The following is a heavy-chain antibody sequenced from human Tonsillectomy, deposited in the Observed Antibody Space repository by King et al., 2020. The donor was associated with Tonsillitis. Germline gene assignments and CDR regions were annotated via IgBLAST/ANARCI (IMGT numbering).Heavy chain of an antibody. CDR2: IYTSGST. CDR3: ARDRYFDSTLSWYGMDV. Sequence: VQLQESGPGLVKPSETLSLTCTVSGGSISSYYWSWVRQPAGKGLDWIGRIYTSGSTNYNPSLKSRVTMSVDTSKNHFSLKLSSVTAADTAVYYCARDRYFDSTLSWYGMDVWGQGTTVTVSS. J-gene: IGHJ6*02. V-gene: IGHV4-4*07. D-gene: IGHD3-9*01. CDR1: GGSISSYY.